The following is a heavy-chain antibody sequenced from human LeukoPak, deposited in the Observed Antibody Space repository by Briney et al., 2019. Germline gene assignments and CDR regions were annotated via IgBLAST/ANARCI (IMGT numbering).Heavy chain of an antibody. Sequence: ASVKVSCKASGYTFTSYYMHWVRQAPGQGLEWMGIINPSGGSTSYAQKFQGRVTITADESTSTAYMELSSLRSEDTAVYYCARSRRVRYCSNISCYAGFFEYWGQGTLVTVSS. CDR3: ARSRRVRYCSNISCYAGFFEY. CDR1: GYTFTSYY. V-gene: IGHV1-46*01. J-gene: IGHJ4*02. CDR2: INPSGGST. D-gene: IGHD2-2*01.